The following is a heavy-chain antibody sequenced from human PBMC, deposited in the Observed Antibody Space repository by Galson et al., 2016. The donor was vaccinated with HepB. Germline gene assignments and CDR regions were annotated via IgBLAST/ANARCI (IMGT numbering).Heavy chain of an antibody. D-gene: IGHD2-15*01. V-gene: IGHV2-5*02. CDR3: AHRQDXNGFHV. Sequence: VKPTQTLTLTCTLSXVSLTTTGVGVGWVRXPPGKALEWLASIYXDDDWSSSPSLGSRLTITKDTSRNQVVLTMTKVDPLDTGTYFCAHRQDXNGFHVXXXXTMVTV. J-gene: IGHJ3*01. CDR2: IYXDDDW. CDR1: XVSLTTTGVG.